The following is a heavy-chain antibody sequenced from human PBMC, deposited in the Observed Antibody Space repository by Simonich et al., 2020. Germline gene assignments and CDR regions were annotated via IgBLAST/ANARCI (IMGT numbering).Heavy chain of an antibody. D-gene: IGHD6-6*01. CDR3: ATGFEYSSSSWAFDI. CDR2: VDPEDGEK. CDR1: GYTFTDYY. V-gene: IGHV1-69-2*01. Sequence: EVQLVQSGAEVKKPGATVKISCKVSGYTFTDYYMHWVQQAPGNGREWMELVDPEDGEKIYAEKFKGRVTITADTSTDTAYMELSSLRSEDTAVYYCATGFEYSSSSWAFDIWCQGTMVTVSS. J-gene: IGHJ3*02.